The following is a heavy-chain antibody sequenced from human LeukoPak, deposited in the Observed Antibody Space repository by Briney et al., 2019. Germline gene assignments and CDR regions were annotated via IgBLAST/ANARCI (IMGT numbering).Heavy chain of an antibody. CDR3: ARDWDTSGYYSFDF. CDR2: ITGGGTST. J-gene: IGHJ4*02. D-gene: IGHD3-22*01. Sequence: LGGSLRLSCAASGFTFGTHAMSWARQAPGKGLEWVSTITGGGTSTYFADSVKGRFTISRDNSKNTLYLQMNGLRAEDTAIYYCARDWDTSGYYSFDFWGQGTLVTVSS. CDR1: GFTFGTHA. V-gene: IGHV3-23*01.